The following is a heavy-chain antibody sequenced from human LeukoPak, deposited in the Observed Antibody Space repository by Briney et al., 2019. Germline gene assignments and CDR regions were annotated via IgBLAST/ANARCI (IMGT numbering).Heavy chain of an antibody. CDR3: SKDPNGDNVGAFDM. CDR2: ITGSGRGT. J-gene: IGHJ3*02. D-gene: IGHD4-17*01. V-gene: IGHV3-23*01. CDR1: GLTFSNYA. Sequence: PGGSLRLSCTASGLTFSNYATTWVRQAPGKGLEWVSSITGSGRGTYYADSVKGRFSVSRDNSQNTVFLHMNSLRADDTALYYCSKDPNGDNVGAFDMWGPGTMVTVSS.